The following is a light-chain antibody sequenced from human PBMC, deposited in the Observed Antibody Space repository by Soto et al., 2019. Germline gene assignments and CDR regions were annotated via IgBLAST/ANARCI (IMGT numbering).Light chain of an antibody. CDR1: QSVSSY. Sequence: EIVLTQSPGTLSLSPGERATLSCRASQSVSSYLAWYQQKPGQAPRLHIYGASSRATGIPDRFSGSGSGTLFTLTISRLEPEDFAVYYCQQYGSSPRTFGPGTKVDIK. CDR3: QQYGSSPRT. J-gene: IGKJ3*01. CDR2: GAS. V-gene: IGKV3-20*01.